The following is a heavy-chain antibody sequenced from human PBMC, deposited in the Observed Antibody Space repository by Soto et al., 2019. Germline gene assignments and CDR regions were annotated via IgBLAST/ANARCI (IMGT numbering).Heavy chain of an antibody. J-gene: IGHJ4*02. CDR2: MNPNSGNT. V-gene: IGHV1-8*01. CDR1: GYTFTSYD. CDR3: ARGNYYGSGSIGDFDY. D-gene: IGHD3-10*01. Sequence: QVQLVQSGAEVKKPGASVKVSCKASGYTFTSYDINWVRQSTGQGLEWMGWMNPNSGNTGYAQKFQGRVTMTRNTSISTAYMELSSLRSEDTAVYYCARGNYYGSGSIGDFDYWGQGTLVTVSS.